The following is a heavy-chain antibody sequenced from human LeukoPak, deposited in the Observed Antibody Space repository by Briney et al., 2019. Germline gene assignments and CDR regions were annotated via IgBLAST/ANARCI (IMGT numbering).Heavy chain of an antibody. CDR3: WTPNGYHDY. CDR2: IRSKATSYAT. J-gene: IGHJ4*02. D-gene: IGHD2-2*01. V-gene: IGHV3-73*01. CDR1: GFTFSGSA. Sequence: GGSLRLSCAASGFTFSGSAMHWVRQASGKGLEWVGRIRSKATSYATAYAASVKGRFTISRDDSKNTAYLQMNSLKTEDTAVYYCWTPNGYHDYWGQGTLVTVSS.